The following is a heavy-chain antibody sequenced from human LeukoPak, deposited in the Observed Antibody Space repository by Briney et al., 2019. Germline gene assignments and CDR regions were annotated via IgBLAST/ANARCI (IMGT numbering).Heavy chain of an antibody. Sequence: ASVKVSCKASGYTFTSYYMHWLRQAPGQGLEWMGVFNPSGGSTSYAQKFRDRVTMTRDTSTSTLYMELSSLRSEDTAVYYCARVRDGYNDAFDIWGQGTMVIVSS. CDR3: ARVRDGYNDAFDI. V-gene: IGHV1-46*01. CDR2: FNPSGGST. J-gene: IGHJ3*02. D-gene: IGHD5-24*01. CDR1: GYTFTSYY.